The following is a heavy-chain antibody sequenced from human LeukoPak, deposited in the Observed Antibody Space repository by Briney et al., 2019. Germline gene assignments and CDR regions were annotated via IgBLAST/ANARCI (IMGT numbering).Heavy chain of an antibody. CDR3: ARFTDLWFGEKNWFDP. Sequence: SETLSLTCAVYGGSFSGYYWSWIRQPPGKGLEWIGEINHSGSTNYNPSLKSRVTISVDTSKDQFSLKLSSVTAADTAVYYCARFTDLWFGEKNWFDPWGQGTLVTVSS. J-gene: IGHJ5*02. CDR1: GGSFSGYY. V-gene: IGHV4-34*01. CDR2: INHSGST. D-gene: IGHD3-10*01.